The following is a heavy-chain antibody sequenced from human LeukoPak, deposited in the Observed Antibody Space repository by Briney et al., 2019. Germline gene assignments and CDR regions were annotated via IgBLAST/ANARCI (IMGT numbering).Heavy chain of an antibody. D-gene: IGHD3-16*01. V-gene: IGHV4-39*01. J-gene: IGHJ4*02. Sequence: SETLSLTCTVSGVSISNNYFYWAWIRQPPGKGLELIGYVHHTGSTFHNSSLKSRVTISADTSQNQFSLSLTSVTAADTAVYYCASGLWEAAAEYWGQGTLVTVSS. CDR1: GVSISNNYFY. CDR3: ASGLWEAAAEY. CDR2: VHHTGST.